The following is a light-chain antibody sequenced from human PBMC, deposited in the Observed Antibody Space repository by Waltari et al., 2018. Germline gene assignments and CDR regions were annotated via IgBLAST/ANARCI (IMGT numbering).Light chain of an antibody. CDR2: WAS. Sequence: VMTQSPDPLAFSLGGRPTTSFKPSRTLLYRANNKSYLVWYQQKPGQPPKKLLYWASTREPGVPDRFSGSGSGTDFTLTINSLQAEDVAVYYCHQYYSVPFTFGGGTKVELK. CDR3: HQYYSVPFT. J-gene: IGKJ4*01. CDR1: RTLLYRANNKSY. V-gene: IGKV4-1*01.